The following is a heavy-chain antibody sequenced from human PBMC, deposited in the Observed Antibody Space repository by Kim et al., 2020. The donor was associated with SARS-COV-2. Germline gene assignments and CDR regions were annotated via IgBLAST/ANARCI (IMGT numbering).Heavy chain of an antibody. D-gene: IGHD3-16*01. CDR3: ARAMGGPINYYYYGMDV. J-gene: IGHJ6*02. V-gene: IGHV3-48*03. Sequence: SVKDRFTIATDNAKTSLYLQMNSLRAEDTAVYYCARAMGGPINYYYYGMDVWGQGTTVTVSS.